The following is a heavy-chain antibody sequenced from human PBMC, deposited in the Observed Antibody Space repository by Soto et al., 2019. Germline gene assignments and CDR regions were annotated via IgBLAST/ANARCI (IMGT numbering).Heavy chain of an antibody. V-gene: IGHV3-23*01. CDR1: GFTFSSYA. Sequence: GGSLRLSCAASGFTFSSYAMSWVRQAPGKGLEWVSAISGSGGSTYYADSVKGRFTISRDNSKNTLYLQMNSLRAEDTAVYYCAKGPDIVVVVAATDYWGQGTLVTVSS. D-gene: IGHD2-15*01. CDR2: ISGSGGST. J-gene: IGHJ4*02. CDR3: AKGPDIVVVVAATDY.